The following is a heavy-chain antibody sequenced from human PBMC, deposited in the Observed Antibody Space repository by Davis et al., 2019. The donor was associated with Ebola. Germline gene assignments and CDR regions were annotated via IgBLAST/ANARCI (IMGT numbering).Heavy chain of an antibody. CDR1: GYTFTSYG. Sequence: ASVKVSCKASGYTFTSYGISWVRQAPGQGLEWMGGINPISGDTNYAEKFQDRVTMTRDKSSSTVYMQVSRLRSDDTAVYYCARDLSYSYYYHYYGMDVWGQGTTVTVSS. D-gene: IGHD3-10*01. V-gene: IGHV1-2*02. CDR3: ARDLSYSYYYHYYGMDV. CDR2: INPISGDT. J-gene: IGHJ6*02.